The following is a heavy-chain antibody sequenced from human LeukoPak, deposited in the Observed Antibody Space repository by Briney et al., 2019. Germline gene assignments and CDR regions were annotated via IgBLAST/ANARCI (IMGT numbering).Heavy chain of an antibody. V-gene: IGHV3-15*01. CDR1: GFTFRNAW. J-gene: IGHJ4*02. CDR2: IKSKTDDGTT. Sequence: PGGSLRLSCAASGFTFRNAWMSWVRQAPGRGLEWVGRIKSKTDDGTTDYAAPVKGRFTISRDDSKNTLFLQMNSLKTDDTAVYYCVAGYYYDSSGYYYWSYWGQGTLVTVSS. CDR3: VAGYYYDSSGYYYWSY. D-gene: IGHD3-22*01.